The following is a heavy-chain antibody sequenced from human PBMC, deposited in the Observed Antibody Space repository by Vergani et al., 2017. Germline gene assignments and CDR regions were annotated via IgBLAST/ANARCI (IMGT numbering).Heavy chain of an antibody. Sequence: QVQLVESGGGLVKPGGSLRLSCAASGFTFSDYYMSWIRQAPGKGLEWVSYISSSGSTIYYADSVKGRFTISRDTAKNSLYLKMNSLRAEDTAVYYCAREAPAVVVGAKDWFDPWGQGTLVTVSS. CDR3: AREAPAVVVGAKDWFDP. V-gene: IGHV3-11*01. CDR2: ISSSGSTI. D-gene: IGHD1-26*01. J-gene: IGHJ5*02. CDR1: GFTFSDYY.